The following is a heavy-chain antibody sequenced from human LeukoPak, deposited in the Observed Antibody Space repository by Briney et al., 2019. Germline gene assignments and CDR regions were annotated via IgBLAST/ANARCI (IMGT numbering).Heavy chain of an antibody. CDR3: TAGHAIMGSTCSAY. J-gene: IGHJ4*02. CDR2: ISGGSFYI. V-gene: IGHV3-21*01. Sequence: GGSLRLSCAASGLTFSRHSIHWVRQAPGKGLDWVSSISGGSFYIYYADSVKGRFTVSRDNAKSSVYLQMNSLRDEDTAIYYCTAGHAIMGSTCSAYWGQGTPLTVSS. D-gene: IGHD3-10*02. CDR1: GLTFSRHS.